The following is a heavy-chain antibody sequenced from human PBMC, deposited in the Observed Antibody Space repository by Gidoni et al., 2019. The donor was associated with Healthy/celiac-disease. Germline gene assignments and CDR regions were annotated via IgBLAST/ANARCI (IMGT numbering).Heavy chain of an antibody. CDR1: GGSFSGYY. J-gene: IGHJ4*02. Sequence: QVQLQQWGAGLLKPSATLSLPCAVYGGSFSGYYWSWIRQPPGKGLEWIGEINHSGITNYTPSLKSRVTISVDTSKIQFSLKLSSVTAADTAVYYCARGGDSGYDYPFDYWGQGTLVTVSS. V-gene: IGHV4-34*01. CDR3: ARGGDSGYDYPFDY. D-gene: IGHD5-12*01. CDR2: INHSGIT.